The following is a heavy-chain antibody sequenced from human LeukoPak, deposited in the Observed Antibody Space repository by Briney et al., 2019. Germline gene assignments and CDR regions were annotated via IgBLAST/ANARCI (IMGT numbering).Heavy chain of an antibody. V-gene: IGHV1-69*05. CDR2: IILIFGTA. CDR1: GGTFSSYA. J-gene: IGHJ5*02. D-gene: IGHD6-6*01. CDR3: ARVRIAAHANWFDP. Sequence: ASVKVSCKASGGTFSSYAISWVRQAPGQGLEWMGRIILIFGTANYAQKFQGRVTITTDESTSTAYMELSSLRSEDTAVYYCARVRIAAHANWFDPWGQGTLVTVSS.